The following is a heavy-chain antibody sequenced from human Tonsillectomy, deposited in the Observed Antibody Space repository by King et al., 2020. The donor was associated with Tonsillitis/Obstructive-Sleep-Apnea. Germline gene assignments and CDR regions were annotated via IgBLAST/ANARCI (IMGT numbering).Heavy chain of an antibody. J-gene: IGHJ6*03. D-gene: IGHD6-6*01. V-gene: IGHV4-39*01. CDR3: AGHSRDSSWGDYFYYMDV. CDR2: IYYDGTT. CDR1: GGSVSSSDYY. Sequence: QLQESGPGLVKPSETLSLTCTVSGGSVSSSDYYWGWIRQPPGKGLEWIATIYYDGTTYYNPPLKSRVTISVAPSKNQFSLNLNSLTAADTAVYYCAGHSRDSSWGDYFYYMDVWGKGTTVTVSS.